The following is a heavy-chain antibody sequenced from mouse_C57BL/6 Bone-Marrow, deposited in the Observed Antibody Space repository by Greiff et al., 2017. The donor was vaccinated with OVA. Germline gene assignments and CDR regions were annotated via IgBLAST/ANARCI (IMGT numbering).Heavy chain of an antibody. D-gene: IGHD1-1*01. CDR2: IDPSDSYT. CDR3: ARGRFYGSSPWFAY. J-gene: IGHJ3*01. V-gene: IGHV1-50*01. Sequence: QVQLQQSGAELVKPGASVKLSCKASGYTFTSYWMQWVKQRPGQGLEWIGEIDPSDSYTNYNQKFKGKATLTVDTSSSTAYMQLSSLTSEDSAVYYCARGRFYGSSPWFAYWGQGTLVTVSA. CDR1: GYTFTSYW.